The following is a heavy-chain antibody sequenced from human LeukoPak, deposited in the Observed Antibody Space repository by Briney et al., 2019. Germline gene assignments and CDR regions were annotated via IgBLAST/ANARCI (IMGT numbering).Heavy chain of an antibody. CDR1: GFIVNGKC. CDR2: IHTNDKT. J-gene: IGHJ4*02. V-gene: IGHV3-53*01. Sequence: PGGSLRLSCAASGFIVNGKCMSWVRQAPGKGLEWVSGIHTNDKTYYADSVKGRFTISRDNSKNTLFLQMNTLRAEDTAVYYCATRIAAGGLFFFDYWGQGTLVTVSS. D-gene: IGHD6-13*01. CDR3: ATRIAAGGLFFFDY.